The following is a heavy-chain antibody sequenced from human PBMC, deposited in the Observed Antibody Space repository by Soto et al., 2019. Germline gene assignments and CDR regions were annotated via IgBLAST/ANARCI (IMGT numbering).Heavy chain of an antibody. CDR2: IYYSGST. V-gene: IGHV4-31*03. CDR3: AGDSEMATRPFDY. D-gene: IGHD5-12*01. J-gene: IGHJ4*02. CDR1: GGSISSGGYY. Sequence: QVQLQESGPGLVKPSQTLSLTCTVSGGSISSGGYYWSWIRQHPGKGLEWIGYIYYSGSTYYNPSPQSRVNITGDTSKKQFPLEVSSVNAADTAVYYCAGDSEMATRPFDYWGQGTLITVPS.